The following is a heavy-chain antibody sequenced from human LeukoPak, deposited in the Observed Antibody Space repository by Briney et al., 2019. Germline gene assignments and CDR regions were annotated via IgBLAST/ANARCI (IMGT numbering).Heavy chain of an antibody. V-gene: IGHV5-51*01. CDR2: IYPGDSDT. CDR3: ARLNRAYGSGSSLQNWFDP. Sequence: GESLKISCKGSGYSFTSYWIGWVRQMPGKGLEWMGIIYPGDSDTRYSPSFQGQVTISADKSISTAYLQWSSLKASDTVMYYCARLNRAYGSGSSLQNWFDPWGQGTLVTVSS. J-gene: IGHJ5*02. CDR1: GYSFTSYW. D-gene: IGHD3-10*01.